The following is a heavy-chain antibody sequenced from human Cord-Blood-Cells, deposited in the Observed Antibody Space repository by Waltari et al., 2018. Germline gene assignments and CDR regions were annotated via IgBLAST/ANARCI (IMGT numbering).Heavy chain of an antibody. D-gene: IGHD6-13*01. Sequence: APGKGLEWVSAISGSGGSTYYADSVKGRFTISRDNSKNTLYLQMNSLRAEDTAVYYCAKDAPQYSSSWYFDYWGQGTLVTVSS. CDR2: ISGSGGST. V-gene: IGHV3-23*01. CDR3: AKDAPQYSSSWYFDY. J-gene: IGHJ4*02.